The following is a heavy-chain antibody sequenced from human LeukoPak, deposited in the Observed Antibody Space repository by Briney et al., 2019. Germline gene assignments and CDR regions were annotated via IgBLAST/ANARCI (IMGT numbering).Heavy chain of an antibody. J-gene: IGHJ4*02. Sequence: GGSLRLSCAASGFTFSSYAMSWVRQAPGKGLEWVSAISGSGDNTYYGDSVKGRFTISRDNSKNTLYLQMNSLRAEDTAVYYCAKTRPLDSSSWSHGDYWGQGTLVTVSS. CDR1: GFTFSSYA. CDR2: ISGSGDNT. CDR3: AKTRPLDSSSWSHGDY. D-gene: IGHD6-13*01. V-gene: IGHV3-23*01.